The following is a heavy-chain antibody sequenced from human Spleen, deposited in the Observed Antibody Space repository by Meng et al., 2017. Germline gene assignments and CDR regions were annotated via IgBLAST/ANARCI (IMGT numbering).Heavy chain of an antibody. CDR2: IDPKNGDT. CDR3: ARDEDISAAGKLFGDY. V-gene: IGHV1-2*06. Sequence: QGQLGEWGAEVKKPGASGKVACKPSGYNFPDYYIHWVRQAPGQGLEWMGRIDPKNGDTHYAQKFQGRVTMTGDTSISTAYMDLSGLRSDDTAVYYCARDEDISAAGKLFGDYWGQGTLVTVSS. J-gene: IGHJ4*02. CDR1: GYNFPDYY. D-gene: IGHD6-13*01.